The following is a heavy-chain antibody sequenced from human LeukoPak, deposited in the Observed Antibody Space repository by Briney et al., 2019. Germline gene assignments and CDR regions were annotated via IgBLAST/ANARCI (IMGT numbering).Heavy chain of an antibody. J-gene: IGHJ4*02. CDR3: ARGRLDDSSGYPFDY. CDR1: GGSISYYY. Sequence: SETLSLTCTVSGGSISYYYWNWIRQPPGKGLEWIGCVYHSGGTKYNSSLKSRVTISVDTSKKQISLKLSSVTAADTAVYYCARGRLDDSSGYPFDYWGQGTLVTVSS. V-gene: IGHV4-59*01. CDR2: VYHSGGT. D-gene: IGHD3-22*01.